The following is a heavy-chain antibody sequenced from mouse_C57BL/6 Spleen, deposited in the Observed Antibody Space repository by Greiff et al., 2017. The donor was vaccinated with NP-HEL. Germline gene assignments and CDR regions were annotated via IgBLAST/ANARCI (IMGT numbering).Heavy chain of an antibody. Sequence: VQLQQSGPVLVKPGASVKMSCKASGYTFTDYYMNWVKQSHGKSLEWIGVINPYNGGTSYNQKFKGKATLTVDKSSSTAYMELNSLTSEDSAVYYCARKGYSNYAYLDYWGQGTTLTVSS. CDR2: INPYNGGT. D-gene: IGHD2-5*01. V-gene: IGHV1-19*01. CDR1: GYTFTDYY. CDR3: ARKGYSNYAYLDY. J-gene: IGHJ2*01.